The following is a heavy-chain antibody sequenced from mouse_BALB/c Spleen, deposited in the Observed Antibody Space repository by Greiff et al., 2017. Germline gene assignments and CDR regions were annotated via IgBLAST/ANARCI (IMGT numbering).Heavy chain of an antibody. Sequence: QVQLKQSGAELAKPGASVKMSCKASGYTFTSYWMHWVKQRPGQGLEWIGYINPSTGYTEYNQKFKDKATLTADKSSSTAYMQLSSLTSEDSAVYYCARRGIYDYDVAYWGQGTLVTVSA. CDR1: GYTFTSYW. J-gene: IGHJ3*01. CDR3: ARRGIYDYDVAY. D-gene: IGHD2-4*01. CDR2: INPSTGYT. V-gene: IGHV1-7*01.